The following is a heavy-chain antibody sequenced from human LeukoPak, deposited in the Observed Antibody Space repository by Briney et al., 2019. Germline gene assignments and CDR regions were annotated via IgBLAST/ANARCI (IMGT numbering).Heavy chain of an antibody. D-gene: IGHD4-11*01. CDR1: GFTFSSDW. V-gene: IGHV3-74*01. CDR2: INSDGSST. CDR3: AKDTTETYQNIDY. J-gene: IGHJ4*02. Sequence: GGSLGLSCAASGFTFSSDWMHWVRQAPGKGLVWVSRINSDGSSTSYADSVKGRFTISRDNAKNTLYLQMNSLRAEDTAVYYCAKDTTETYQNIDYWGQGTLVTVSS.